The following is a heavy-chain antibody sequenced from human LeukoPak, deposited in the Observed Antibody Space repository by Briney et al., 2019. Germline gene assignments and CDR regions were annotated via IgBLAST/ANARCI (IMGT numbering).Heavy chain of an antibody. CDR3: VRHDSYIPF. D-gene: IGHD5-18*01. CDR2: ISDSAAST. V-gene: IGHV3-23*01. J-gene: IGHJ1*01. CDR1: GFTFNNYA. Sequence: GGSLRLSCAASGFTFNNYAMSWVRQTPGKGLEWVSGISDSAASTYYTDSVKGRFTISRDNSKDTVYLQMNNLRVADTALYFCVRHDSYIPFWGQGSLVTVSS.